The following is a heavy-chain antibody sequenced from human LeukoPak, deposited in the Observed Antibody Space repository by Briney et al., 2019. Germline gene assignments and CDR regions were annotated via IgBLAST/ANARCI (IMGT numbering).Heavy chain of an antibody. CDR1: GYTFTGYY. CDR3: ARVTMVRGVIMGNRRFDY. CDR2: INPNSGGT. D-gene: IGHD3-10*01. J-gene: IGHJ4*02. V-gene: IGHV1-2*02. Sequence: GASVKVSCKASGYTFTGYYMHWVRQAPGQGLEWMGWINPNSGGTNYAQKFQGRVTMTRDTSISTAYMELSRLRSDDTAMYYCARVTMVRGVIMGNRRFDYWGQGTLVTVSS.